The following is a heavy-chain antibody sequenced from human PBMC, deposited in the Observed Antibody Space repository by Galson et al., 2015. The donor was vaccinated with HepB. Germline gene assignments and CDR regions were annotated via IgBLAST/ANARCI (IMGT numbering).Heavy chain of an antibody. V-gene: IGHV3-48*04. CDR3: ARDRGGSGSFLSYYSGMDV. J-gene: IGHJ6*02. CDR1: GFTFSSYA. D-gene: IGHD3-10*01. CDR2: ISSSSSTI. Sequence: SLRLSCAASGFTFSSYAMHWVRQAPGKGLEWVSSISSSSSTIYYADSVKGRFTISRDNAKNSLYLQMNSLRAEDTAVYYCARDRGGSGSFLSYYSGMDVWGQGTTVTVSS.